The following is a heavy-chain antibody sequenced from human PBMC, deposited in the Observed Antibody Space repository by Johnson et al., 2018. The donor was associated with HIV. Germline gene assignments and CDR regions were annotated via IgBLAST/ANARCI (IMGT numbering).Heavy chain of an antibody. CDR3: ARDLYEFWSASPGSDAFDI. V-gene: IGHV3-30*04. D-gene: IGHD3-3*01. CDR1: GFTFSSYA. J-gene: IGHJ3*02. Sequence: QVQLVESGGGVVQPGRSLRLSCAASGFTFSSYAMHWVRQAPGKGLEWVAVISYDGSNKYYADSVKGRFTISRDNSKNTLYLQMNSLRAEDTAVYYCARDLYEFWSASPGSDAFDIWGQGTMVTVSS. CDR2: ISYDGSNK.